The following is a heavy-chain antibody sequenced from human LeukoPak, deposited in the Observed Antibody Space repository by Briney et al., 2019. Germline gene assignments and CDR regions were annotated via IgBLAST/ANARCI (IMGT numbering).Heavy chain of an antibody. J-gene: IGHJ4*02. CDR1: GGTFSSYA. CDR3: ARDRFPLLVSLGGY. Sequence: GASVKVSCKASGGTFSSYAISWVRQAPGQGLEWMGWISAYNGNTNYAQKLQGRVTMTTDTSTSTAYMELRSLRSDDTAVYYCARDRFPLLVSLGGYWGQGTLVTVSS. CDR2: ISAYNGNT. D-gene: IGHD3-3*01. V-gene: IGHV1-18*01.